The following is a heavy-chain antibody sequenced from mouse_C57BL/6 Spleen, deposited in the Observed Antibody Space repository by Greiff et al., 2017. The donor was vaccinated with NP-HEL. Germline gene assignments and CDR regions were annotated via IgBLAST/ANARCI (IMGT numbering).Heavy chain of an antibody. V-gene: IGHV1-52*01. CDR1: GYTFTSYW. D-gene: IGHD1-1*01. CDR2: IDPSDSET. Sequence: VQLQQPGAELVRPGSSVKLSCKASGYTFTSYWMHWVKQRPIQGLEWIGNIDPSDSETHYNQKFKDKATLTVDKSSSTAYMQLSSLTSEDSAVYYCARRIHYGSSYDWYFDVWGTGTTVTVSS. CDR3: ARRIHYGSSYDWYFDV. J-gene: IGHJ1*03.